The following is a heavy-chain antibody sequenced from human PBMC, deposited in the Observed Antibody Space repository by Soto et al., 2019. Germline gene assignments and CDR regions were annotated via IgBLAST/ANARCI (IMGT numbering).Heavy chain of an antibody. J-gene: IGHJ3*02. CDR2: MNPNSGNT. V-gene: IGHV1-8*01. CDR3: ARGDYYDSSGYAHAFDI. CDR1: GYTFTSYD. Sequence: VASVKVSCKASGYTFTSYDINWVRQATGQGLEWMGWMNPNSGNTSYAQKFQGRVTMTTNTSMSTAYMELRSLRSDDTAVYYCARGDYYDSSGYAHAFDIWGQGTMVTVSS. D-gene: IGHD3-22*01.